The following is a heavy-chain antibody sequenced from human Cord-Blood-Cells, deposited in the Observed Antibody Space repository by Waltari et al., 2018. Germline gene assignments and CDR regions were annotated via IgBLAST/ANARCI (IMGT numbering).Heavy chain of an antibody. CDR3: ARAGAPSSWQVHYYYYGMDV. CDR2: ISYDGSNK. V-gene: IGHV3-30-3*01. J-gene: IGHJ6*02. Sequence: QVQLVESGGGVVQPGRSLRLSCAASGFTFSSYAMHWVRQAPGKGLGWVAVISYDGSNKYYAVSVKGRFTISRDNSKNTLYLQMNSLRAEDTAVYYCARAGAPSSWQVHYYYYGMDVWGQGTTVTVSS. CDR1: GFTFSSYA. D-gene: IGHD6-13*01.